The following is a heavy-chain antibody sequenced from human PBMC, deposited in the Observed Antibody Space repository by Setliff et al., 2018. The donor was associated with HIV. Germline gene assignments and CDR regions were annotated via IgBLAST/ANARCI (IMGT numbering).Heavy chain of an antibody. Sequence: SETLSLTCTVSGGSISSSSYYWGWIRQPPGKGLEWIGSIYYSGSTYYNPSLKSRVTISVDTSKNQSSLKLSSVTAADTAVYYCAMFHYYYYYMDVWGKGTTVTVSS. J-gene: IGHJ6*03. CDR1: GGSISSSSYY. CDR3: AMFHYYYYYMDV. D-gene: IGHD3-10*02. V-gene: IGHV4-39*01. CDR2: IYYSGST.